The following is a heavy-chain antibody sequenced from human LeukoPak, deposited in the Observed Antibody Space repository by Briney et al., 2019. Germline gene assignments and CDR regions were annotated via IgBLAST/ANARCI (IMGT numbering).Heavy chain of an antibody. Sequence: SETLSLTCTVSGGSISSGSYYWSWIRQPAGKGLEWIGRIYTSGSTNYNPSLKSRVTISVDTSKNQFSLKLSSVTAADTAMYYCASPSSSWSPFDIWGQGTMVTVSS. V-gene: IGHV4-61*02. J-gene: IGHJ3*02. CDR2: IYTSGST. CDR1: GGSISSGSYY. D-gene: IGHD6-13*01. CDR3: ASPSSSWSPFDI.